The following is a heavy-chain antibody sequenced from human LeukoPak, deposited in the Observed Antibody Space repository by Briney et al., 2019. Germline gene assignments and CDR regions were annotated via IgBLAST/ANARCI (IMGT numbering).Heavy chain of an antibody. V-gene: IGHV3-7*01. Sequence: PGGSLRLSCAASGFTFSSYWMSWVRQAPGKGLEWVANIKQDGSEKYYVDSVKGRFTISRDNAKNSLYLQMNSLRAEDTAVYYCARSAYYDFWSGYGNYYYYMDVWGKGTTVTVSS. D-gene: IGHD3-3*01. CDR2: IKQDGSEK. CDR3: ARSAYYDFWSGYGNYYYYMDV. CDR1: GFTFSSYW. J-gene: IGHJ6*03.